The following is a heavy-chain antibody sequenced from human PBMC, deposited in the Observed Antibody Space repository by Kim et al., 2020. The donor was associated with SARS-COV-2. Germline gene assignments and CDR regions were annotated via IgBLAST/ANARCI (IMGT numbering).Heavy chain of an antibody. D-gene: IGHD6-13*01. CDR3: ASLQQLATDYYYYYGMDV. CDR1: GYTFTSYA. CDR2: INAGNGNT. J-gene: IGHJ6*02. Sequence: ASVKVSCKASGYTFTSYAMHWVRQAPGQRLEWMGWINAGNGNTKYSQKFQGRVTITRDTSASTAYMELSSLRSEDTAVYYCASLQQLATDYYYYYGMDVWGQGTTVTVSS. V-gene: IGHV1-3*01.